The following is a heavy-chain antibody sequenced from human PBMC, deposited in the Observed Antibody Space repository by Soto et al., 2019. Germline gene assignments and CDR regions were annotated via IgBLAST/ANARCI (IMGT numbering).Heavy chain of an antibody. CDR2: ISGSGGST. J-gene: IGHJ3*02. Sequence: GGSLRLSCAASGFTFSSYAMSWVRQAPGKGLEWVSAISGSGGSTYYADSVKGRFTISRDNSKNTLYLQMNSLRAEDTAVYYCAKATAHTYYYDSSGPGAFDIWGQGTMVTV. CDR3: AKATAHTYYYDSSGPGAFDI. V-gene: IGHV3-23*01. D-gene: IGHD3-22*01. CDR1: GFTFSSYA.